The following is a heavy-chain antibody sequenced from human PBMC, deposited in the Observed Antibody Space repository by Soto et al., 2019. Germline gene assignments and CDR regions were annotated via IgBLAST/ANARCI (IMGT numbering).Heavy chain of an antibody. CDR1: GGSISSSSYY. CDR2: IYYSGST. D-gene: IGHD2-8*01. Sequence: PSETLSLTCTGPGGSISSSSYYWGWIRQPPGKGLEWIGSIYYSGSTYYNPSLKRRVTISVDTSKNQFSLKLSSVAAADTAVYYGARHEWAEIYCMDVWGQGTTVTVSS. V-gene: IGHV4-39*01. J-gene: IGHJ6*02. CDR3: ARHEWAEIYCMDV.